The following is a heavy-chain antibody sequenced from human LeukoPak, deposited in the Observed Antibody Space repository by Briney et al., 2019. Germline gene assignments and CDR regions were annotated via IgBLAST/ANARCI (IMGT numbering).Heavy chain of an antibody. CDR1: GFTVSSNS. V-gene: IGHV3-66*03. J-gene: IGHJ4*02. Sequence: GGSLRLSCTVSGFTVSSNSMSWVRQAPGKGLEWVSFIYSDNTHYSDSVKGRFTISRDNSKNTLYLQMNSLRAEDTAVYYCAKDRYCSSTSCYGGRVFDYWGQGTLVTVSS. CDR2: IYSDNT. D-gene: IGHD2-2*01. CDR3: AKDRYCSSTSCYGGRVFDY.